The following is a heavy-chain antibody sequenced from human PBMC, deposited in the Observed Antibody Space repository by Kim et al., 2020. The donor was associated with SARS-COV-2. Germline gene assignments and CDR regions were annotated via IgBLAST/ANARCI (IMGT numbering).Heavy chain of an antibody. J-gene: IGHJ3*02. Sequence: TRYSPSFQGQVTISADKSISTAYLQWSSLKASDTAMYYCARQGGVPGAFDIWGQGTMVTVSS. CDR2: T. D-gene: IGHD3-16*01. CDR3: ARQGGVPGAFDI. V-gene: IGHV5-51*01.